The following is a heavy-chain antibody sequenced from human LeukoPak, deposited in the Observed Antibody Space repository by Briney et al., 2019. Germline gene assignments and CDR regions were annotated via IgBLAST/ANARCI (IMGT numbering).Heavy chain of an antibody. CDR1: GYTFTSYD. J-gene: IGHJ4*02. CDR3: ARANGYLAHFDY. Sequence: EASVKVSCKASGYTFTSYDINWVRQATGQGLEWMGWMNPNSGNTGYAQKFQGRVTITADESTSTAYMELSSLRSEDTAVYYCARANGYLAHFDYWGQGTLVTVSS. V-gene: IGHV1-8*01. D-gene: IGHD5-24*01. CDR2: MNPNSGNT.